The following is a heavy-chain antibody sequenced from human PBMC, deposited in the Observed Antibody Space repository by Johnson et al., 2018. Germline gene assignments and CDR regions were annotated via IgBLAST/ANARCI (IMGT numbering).Heavy chain of an antibody. V-gene: IGHV3-73*01. J-gene: IGHJ4*01. CDR3: ARDGGQFGSYLGY. Sequence: VQLVESGGGVVQPGGSLKLSCAASGFAFSGSAMHWVRQASGKGLAWVGRIRSKANSFATAYAASVEGRFTISRNESKNKGYRQMNSLKTEDTAVYYCARDGGQFGSYLGYCGQGTMVTVSS. CDR2: IRSKANSFAT. D-gene: IGHD3-16*01. CDR1: GFAFSGSA.